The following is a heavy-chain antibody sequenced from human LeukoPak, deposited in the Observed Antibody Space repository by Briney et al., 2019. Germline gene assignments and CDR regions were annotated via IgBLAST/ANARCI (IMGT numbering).Heavy chain of an antibody. CDR3: ARDLVYYDSSGYYAYYFDY. CDR1: GGSISSGSYY. Sequence: PSQTLSLTCTVSGGSISSGSYYWSWIRQPAGKGLEWIGRIYTSGSTNYNPSLKSRVTISVDTSKNQFSLKLNSVTAVDTAVYYCARDLVYYDSSGYYAYYFDYWGQGTLVTVSS. V-gene: IGHV4-61*02. CDR2: IYTSGST. D-gene: IGHD3-22*01. J-gene: IGHJ4*02.